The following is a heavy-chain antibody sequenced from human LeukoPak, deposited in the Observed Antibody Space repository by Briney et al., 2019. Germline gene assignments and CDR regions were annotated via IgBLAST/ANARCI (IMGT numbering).Heavy chain of an antibody. D-gene: IGHD3-3*01. CDR2: SRNKAESYKT. Sequence: GGSLRLSHAACRLILYDHYIYWVRQAPGKGREWVGRSRNKAESYKTEYAASVKGRVSISRGYSKNSLYLQMNSLKTEDPAAYYCAKESARLEAVARSYMVVWGKGTTVTVSS. J-gene: IGHJ6*03. CDR1: RLILYDHY. V-gene: IGHV3-72*01. CDR3: AKESARLEAVARSYMVV.